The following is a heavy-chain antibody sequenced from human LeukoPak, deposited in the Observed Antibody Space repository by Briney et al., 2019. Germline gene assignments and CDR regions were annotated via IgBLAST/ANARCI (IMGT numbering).Heavy chain of an antibody. Sequence: PGGSLRLSCAASGFSFNSYAITWVRQAPGKGLEWVSLISGSGPTTYYADSVKGRFTISRDNSKNTLYLQMNSLRAEDTAIYYCAKHQIVSVWFFDYWGQGTLVTVSS. CDR1: GFSFNSYA. J-gene: IGHJ4*02. D-gene: IGHD6-19*01. CDR3: AKHQIVSVWFFDY. V-gene: IGHV3-23*01. CDR2: ISGSGPTT.